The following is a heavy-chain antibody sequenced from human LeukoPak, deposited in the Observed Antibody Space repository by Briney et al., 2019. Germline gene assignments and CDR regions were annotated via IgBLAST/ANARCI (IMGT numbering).Heavy chain of an antibody. CDR1: GGSISSYY. D-gene: IGHD3-22*01. V-gene: IGHV4-59*01. J-gene: IGHJ4*02. Sequence: SETLSLTCTVSGGSISSYYWSWIRQPPGKGLGWIGYIYYSGSTNYNPSLKSRVTISVDTSKNQFSLKLSSVTAADTAVYYCARVEYYDSSGYYVDYWGQGTLVTVSS. CDR2: IYYSGST. CDR3: ARVEYYDSSGYYVDY.